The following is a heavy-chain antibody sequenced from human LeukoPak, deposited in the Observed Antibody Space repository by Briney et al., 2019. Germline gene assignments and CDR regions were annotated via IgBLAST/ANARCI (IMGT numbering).Heavy chain of an antibody. Sequence: PGGSLRLSCAASGFTFSSYGMHWVRQAPGKGLEGVAVIWYDGTNKYYADSVKGRFTISRDNSKNTLYLQMNSLRAEDTAVYYCARDYYDSSGYPGIGYWGQGTLVTVSS. D-gene: IGHD3-22*01. J-gene: IGHJ4*02. CDR3: ARDYYDSSGYPGIGY. CDR1: GFTFSSYG. V-gene: IGHV3-33*01. CDR2: IWYDGTNK.